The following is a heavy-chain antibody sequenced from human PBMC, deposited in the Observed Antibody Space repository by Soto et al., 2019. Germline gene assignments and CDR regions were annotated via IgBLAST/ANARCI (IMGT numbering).Heavy chain of an antibody. CDR1: GETISSGGYY. CDR2: IYDSESA. D-gene: IGHD6-6*01. J-gene: IGHJ5*02. Sequence: SETLSLTCTFSGETISSGGYYLSWIRHHPGKGLEWIGYIYDSESAYYNPSLKSRVTISMDTSKNQFAMRLSSVTAADTAVYFCARAFSSSSAVDLWGQGTQVTVSS. V-gene: IGHV4-31*03. CDR3: ARAFSSSSAVDL.